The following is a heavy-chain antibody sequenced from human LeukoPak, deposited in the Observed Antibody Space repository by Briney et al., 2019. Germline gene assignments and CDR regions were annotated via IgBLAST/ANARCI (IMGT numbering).Heavy chain of an antibody. CDR2: ISYNGSQT. V-gene: IGHV3-64*01. J-gene: IGHJ4*02. CDR1: GLTFSIYA. CDR3: VRDRGGSGWYYFDY. Sequence: GGSLRLSCAASGLTFSIYAMHWVRQAPGKGLEHVSGISYNGSQTYYGNSVKDRFTISRDNAKNTLYLQMASLRADDMAVYYCVRDRGGSGWYYFDYWGQGTLVTVSS. D-gene: IGHD6-19*01.